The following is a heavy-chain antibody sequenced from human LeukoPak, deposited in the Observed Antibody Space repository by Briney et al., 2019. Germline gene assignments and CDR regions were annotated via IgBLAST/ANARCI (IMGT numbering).Heavy chain of an antibody. CDR1: GGSISSYY. J-gene: IGHJ5*02. CDR2: IYYSGST. CDR3: AREVNTAMVVWFDP. V-gene: IGHV4-59*12. Sequence: SETLSRTCTVSGGSISSYYWSWIRQPPGKGLEWIGTIYYSGSTNYNPSLKSRVTISVDTSKSQFSLKLSSVTASDTAVYYCAREVNTAMVVWFDPWGQGTLVTVSS. D-gene: IGHD5-18*01.